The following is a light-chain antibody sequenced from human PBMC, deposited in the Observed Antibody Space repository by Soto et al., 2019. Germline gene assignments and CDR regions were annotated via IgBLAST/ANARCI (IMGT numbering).Light chain of an antibody. J-gene: IGKJ1*01. V-gene: IGKV3-20*01. Sequence: EIVLTHSPGTLSLSPVERATLSCMASQSVSNNYLAWYQQKPGQAPRLLIYGASNRATGIPDRFSGSGSGIDFTLTISRLEPEDFAVYYCQQYGSSGKFGQGTKVDIK. CDR2: GAS. CDR3: QQYGSSGK. CDR1: QSVSNNY.